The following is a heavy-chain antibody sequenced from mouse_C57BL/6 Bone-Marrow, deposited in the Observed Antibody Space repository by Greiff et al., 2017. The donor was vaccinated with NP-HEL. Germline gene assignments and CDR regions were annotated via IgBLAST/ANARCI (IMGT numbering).Heavy chain of an antibody. D-gene: IGHD1-1*01. J-gene: IGHJ2*01. CDR3: ARSRPYYYGSFPLYYFDY. V-gene: IGHV1-82*01. CDR1: GYAFSSSW. Sequence: QVQLQQSGPELVKPGASVKISCKASGYAFSSSWMNWVKQRPGKGLEWIGRIYPGDGDTNYNGKFKGKATLTADKSSSTAYMQLSSLTSEDSAVYFCARSRPYYYGSFPLYYFDYWGQGTTLTVSS. CDR2: IYPGDGDT.